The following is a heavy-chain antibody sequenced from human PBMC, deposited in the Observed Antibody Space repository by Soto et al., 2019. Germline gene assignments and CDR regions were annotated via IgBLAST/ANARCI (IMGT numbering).Heavy chain of an antibody. J-gene: IGHJ3*02. CDR3: ARDPIGRYYDSSGYYRSDAFDI. CDR1: GGSISSGDYY. V-gene: IGHV4-30-4*01. Sequence: SETLSLTCTVSGGSISSGDYYWSWIRQPPGKGLEGIGYIYYSGSTYYNPSLKSRVTISVDTSKNQFSLKLSSVTAADTAVYYCARDPIGRYYDSSGYYRSDAFDIWGQGTMVTVSS. D-gene: IGHD3-22*01. CDR2: IYYSGST.